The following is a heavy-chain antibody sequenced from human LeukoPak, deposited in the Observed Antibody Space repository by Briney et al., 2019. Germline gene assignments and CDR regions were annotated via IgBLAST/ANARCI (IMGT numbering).Heavy chain of an antibody. CDR2: IHPDSGDT. J-gene: IGHJ5*02. CDR3: ARNLMAAGNRWFDP. D-gene: IGHD6-13*01. Sequence: ASVKVSCKASGYPFSDKYMHWVRQAPGHGLEWMGWIHPDSGDTNYAQKFQGRVTMTRDTSITTAYMELSSLTSDDTAVYYCARNLMAAGNRWFDPWGQGTLVTVSS. V-gene: IGHV1-2*02. CDR1: GYPFSDKY.